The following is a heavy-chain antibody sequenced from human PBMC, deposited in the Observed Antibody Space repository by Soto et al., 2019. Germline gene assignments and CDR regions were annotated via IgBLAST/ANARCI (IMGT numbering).Heavy chain of an antibody. Sequence: GGSLRLSCAASGFTFSSYAMSWVRQAPGKGLEWVSAISGSGGSTYYADSVKGRFTISRDNSKNTLYLQMNSLRAEDTAVYYCAKVNAPPTNLRFLEWLPGYYYGMDVWGQGTTVTVSS. CDR3: AKVNAPPTNLRFLEWLPGYYYGMDV. D-gene: IGHD3-3*01. J-gene: IGHJ6*02. CDR2: ISGSGGST. CDR1: GFTFSSYA. V-gene: IGHV3-23*01.